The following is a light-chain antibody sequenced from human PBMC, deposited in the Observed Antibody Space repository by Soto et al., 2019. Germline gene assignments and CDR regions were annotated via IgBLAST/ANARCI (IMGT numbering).Light chain of an antibody. CDR1: QTISSW. Sequence: DIQMTQSPSTLSGSVGDRVTITCRASQTISSWLAWYQQKPGKAPKLLIYKASTLKSGAPSSFSGSGSGTEFTLTISSLQPDDFATYSCQHYNSYSEAFGQGTKVELK. CDR2: KAS. J-gene: IGKJ1*01. V-gene: IGKV1-5*03. CDR3: QHYNSYSEA.